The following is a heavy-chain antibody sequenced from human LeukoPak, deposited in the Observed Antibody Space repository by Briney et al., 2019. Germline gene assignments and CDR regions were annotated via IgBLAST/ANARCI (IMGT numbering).Heavy chain of an antibody. J-gene: IGHJ5*02. CDR3: ARYGRLTGTDL. V-gene: IGHV4-39*01. CDR2: IYYSGST. CDR1: GDSVSNDKYF. D-gene: IGHD1-7*01. Sequence: SETLSLTCTVSGDSVSNDKYFWGWIRQPPGKGLEWIGSIYYSGSTYYNPSLNSRVIISVDTSKNQFSLKLSSVTAADTAVYYCARYGRLTGTDLWGQGTLVTVSS.